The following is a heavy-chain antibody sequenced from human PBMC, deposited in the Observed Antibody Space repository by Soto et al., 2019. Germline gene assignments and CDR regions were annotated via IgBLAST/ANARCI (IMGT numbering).Heavy chain of an antibody. CDR3: AKSSYLDY. CDR2: ISGSDGKT. CDR1: GFSFASFA. J-gene: IGHJ4*02. Sequence: GESLKISCTTSGFSFASFAMTWVRQAPGKGLEWVATISGSDGKTYYADSVKGRFSISRDTSRNTLYLQMNSLRADDTAIYYCAKSSYLDYWGQGTRVTVSS. V-gene: IGHV3-23*01.